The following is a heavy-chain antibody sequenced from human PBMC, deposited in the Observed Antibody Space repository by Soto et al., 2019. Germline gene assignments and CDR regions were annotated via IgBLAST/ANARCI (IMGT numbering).Heavy chain of an antibody. CDR2: ITWNGATT. CDR1: GFTFDGHG. V-gene: IGHV3-20*04. CDR3: ARDGGVVVAVDAFDV. J-gene: IGHJ3*01. D-gene: IGHD6-19*01. Sequence: EVQLVESGGGVVRPGGSLRLSCAASGFTFDGHGMTWVRQAPGKGLEWVSGITWNGATTGYADSVKGRFTISRDNAKNSLYLQMNSLRVEDTALYYCARDGGVVVAVDAFDVWGQGTMVTVSS.